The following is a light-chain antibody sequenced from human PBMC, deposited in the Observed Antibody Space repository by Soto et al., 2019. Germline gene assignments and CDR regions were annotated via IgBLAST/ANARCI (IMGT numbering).Light chain of an antibody. CDR3: QQYDSLPIT. V-gene: IGKV1-33*01. Sequence: IQMTQSPSSLSASVGDRVTITCQASQDIRYYLNWLQQKPGKAPKVLIYDASRLETGVPSRFSGSGFGTHFSLAISSLQPEDIATYYCQQYDSLPITFGQGTRLEIK. J-gene: IGKJ5*01. CDR2: DAS. CDR1: QDIRYY.